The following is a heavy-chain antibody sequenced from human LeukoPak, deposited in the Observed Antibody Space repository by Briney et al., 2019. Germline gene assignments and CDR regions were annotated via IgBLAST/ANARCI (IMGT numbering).Heavy chain of an antibody. Sequence: SETLSLTCTVSGYSISSGYYWGWIRQPPGKGLEWIGSIYHSGSTYYNPSLKSRVTISVDTSKNQFSLKLSSVTAADTAVYYCAREYYYYDSSGYPRGYFDLWGRGTLVTVSS. CDR2: IYHSGST. V-gene: IGHV4-38-2*02. J-gene: IGHJ2*01. D-gene: IGHD3-22*01. CDR1: GYSISSGYY. CDR3: AREYYYYDSSGYPRGYFDL.